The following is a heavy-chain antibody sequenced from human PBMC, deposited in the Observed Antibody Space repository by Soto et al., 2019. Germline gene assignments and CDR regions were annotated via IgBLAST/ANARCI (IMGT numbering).Heavy chain of an antibody. CDR2: IYPGDSDT. D-gene: IGHD6-13*01. CDR1: VYSFTSYW. CDR3: ARHGIAAAGTAGGMDV. Sequence: GESLKISCKGSVYSFTSYWIGWVRQMPGKGLEWMGIIYPGDSDTRYSPSFQGQVTISADKSISTAYLQWSSLKASDTAMYYCARHGIAAAGTAGGMDVWGQGTTVTVSS. V-gene: IGHV5-51*01. J-gene: IGHJ6*02.